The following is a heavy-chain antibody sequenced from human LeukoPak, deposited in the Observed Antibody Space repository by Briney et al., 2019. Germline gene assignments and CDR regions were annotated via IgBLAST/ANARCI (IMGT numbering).Heavy chain of an antibody. Sequence: GGSLRLSCAASGFTFSNYWMHWVRQTPGKGLEWVSRINPDGSSSNYADSVKGRFTMSRDNAKSMVYLQMDGLRAEDTAVFSCVRQAVSGDSGIAYWGRGVLVTVSS. J-gene: IGHJ4*02. CDR2: INPDGSSS. D-gene: IGHD4-17*01. CDR1: GFTFSNYW. CDR3: VRQAVSGDSGIAY. V-gene: IGHV3-74*01.